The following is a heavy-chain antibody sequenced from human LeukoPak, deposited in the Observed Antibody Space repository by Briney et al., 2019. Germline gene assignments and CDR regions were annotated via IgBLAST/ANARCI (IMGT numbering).Heavy chain of an antibody. CDR2: INPNSGGT. CDR1: GYTFTGYY. CDR3: ARDIVANTGGIDY. J-gene: IGHJ4*02. D-gene: IGHD5-12*01. Sequence: GASVKVSCKASGYTFTGYYMHWVRQAPGQGLEWMGWINPNSGGTNYAQKFQGRVTMTRDTSISTAYMELSRLRSDDTAVYYCARDIVANTGGIDYWGQGTLVTVFS. V-gene: IGHV1-2*02.